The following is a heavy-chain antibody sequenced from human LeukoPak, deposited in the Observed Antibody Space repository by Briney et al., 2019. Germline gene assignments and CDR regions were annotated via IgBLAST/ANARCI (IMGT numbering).Heavy chain of an antibody. D-gene: IGHD5-18*01. V-gene: IGHV3-7*01. CDR1: GFTFSSYW. Sequence: GGSLRLSCAASGFTFSSYWMSWVRQAPGKGLEWVANINQDGSEKYYVDSVKGRFTISRDNAKNSLYLQMNSLRAEDTAVYYCARDQGGGTWIQLPNYTDVWGKGTTVTISS. CDR3: ARDQGGGTWIQLPNYTDV. CDR2: INQDGSEK. J-gene: IGHJ6*03.